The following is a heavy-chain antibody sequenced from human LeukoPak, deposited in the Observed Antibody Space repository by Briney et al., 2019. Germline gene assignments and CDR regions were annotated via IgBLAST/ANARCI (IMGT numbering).Heavy chain of an antibody. CDR1: GFTFSSYC. Sequence: PGGSLRLSCAASGFTFSSYCMIWVRQAPGKGLEWVANINQDGSEKYYVDSVKSRFTISRDNAKNSLYLQMNSLRAEDTAVYYCARDVMGCSSTSCFFDSWGQGTLVTVSS. V-gene: IGHV3-7*01. CDR3: ARDVMGCSSTSCFFDS. J-gene: IGHJ4*02. CDR2: INQDGSEK. D-gene: IGHD2-2*01.